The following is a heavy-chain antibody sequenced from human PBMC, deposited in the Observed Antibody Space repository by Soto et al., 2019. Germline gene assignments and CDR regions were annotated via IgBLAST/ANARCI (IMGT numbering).Heavy chain of an antibody. D-gene: IGHD2-2*01. J-gene: IGHJ4*02. CDR3: ARGRFANSCPDY. CDR1: DYTFTNYG. V-gene: IGHV1-18*01. Sequence: QVPLVQSGAEVKKPGASVRVSCKASDYTFTNYGVTWVRQAPGQGLEWMGWVSTYNGHTNYAQRLQDRVTMTTDTSTSTAYMELRSLRSDDTAIYYCARGRFANSCPDYWGQGTLVTVSS. CDR2: VSTYNGHT.